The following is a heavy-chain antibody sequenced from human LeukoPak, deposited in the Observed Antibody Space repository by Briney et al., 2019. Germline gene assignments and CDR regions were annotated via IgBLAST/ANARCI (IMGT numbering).Heavy chain of an antibody. D-gene: IGHD3-3*01. V-gene: IGHV1-2*06. CDR2: INPNSGGT. CDR3: ARDHGDYDFWSGYYRRWYFDY. Sequence: ASVKVSCKASGYTFTSNYIHWVRQAPGQGLEWMGRINPNSGGTNYAQKFQGRVTMTRDTSISTAYMELSRLRSDDTAVYYCARDHGDYDFWSGYYRRWYFDYWGQGTLVTVSS. CDR1: GYTFTSNY. J-gene: IGHJ4*02.